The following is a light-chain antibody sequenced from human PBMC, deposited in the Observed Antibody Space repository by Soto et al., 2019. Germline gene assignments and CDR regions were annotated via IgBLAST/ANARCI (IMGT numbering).Light chain of an antibody. J-gene: IGKJ2*01. V-gene: IGKV1-5*01. CDR3: QQYDSSSPT. Sequence: DIQMTQSPSTLSASVGDGVTITCRASPNMSVWLAWYQQRPGKAPKFLIYDASNLETGVSSRFSGSGSGTEFTLTIRSMQPDDCATYYCQQYDSSSPTFGQGTKLEIK. CDR1: PNMSVW. CDR2: DAS.